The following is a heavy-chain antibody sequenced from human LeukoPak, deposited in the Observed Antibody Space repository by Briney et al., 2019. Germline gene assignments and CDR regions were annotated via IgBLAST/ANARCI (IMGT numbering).Heavy chain of an antibody. CDR3: ARGRVLRIDY. CDR1: GFTFSSYE. V-gene: IGHV3-48*03. CDR2: ISSSGSTI. D-gene: IGHD3-10*01. J-gene: IGHJ4*02. Sequence: GSLSLYCAASGFTFSSYEMNWVRQAPGHGLEWVSNISSSGSTIDYEDYVKVRFTISRDNAKNSLYLQMNSLRAEDTAVYYCARGRVLRIDYWGQGTLVTVSS.